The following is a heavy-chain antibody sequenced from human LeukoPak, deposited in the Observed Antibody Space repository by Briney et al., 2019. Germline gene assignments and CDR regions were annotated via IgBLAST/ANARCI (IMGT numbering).Heavy chain of an antibody. D-gene: IGHD1-26*01. Sequence: TGGSLRLSCAASGFTFSSYGMHWVRQTPGKGLEWVSVIYSGGSTYYADSVKGRFTISRDNSKNTLYLQMNSLRAEDTAVYYCAREGATRGIDYWGQGTLVTVSS. V-gene: IGHV3-NL1*01. J-gene: IGHJ4*02. CDR2: IYSGGST. CDR1: GFTFSSYG. CDR3: AREGATRGIDY.